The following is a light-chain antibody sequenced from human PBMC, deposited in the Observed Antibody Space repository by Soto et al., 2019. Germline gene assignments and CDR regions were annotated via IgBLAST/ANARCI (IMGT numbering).Light chain of an antibody. J-gene: IGLJ1*01. Sequence: SALTQPASVSGSPGQSITISCTGTSSDVGGYNYVSWYQQHPGKAPKLMIYDVSNRPSGVSNRFSGSKSGNTASLTISGLQAEDEAHYYCSSYTSSSTLLYVFGTGTKLTVL. CDR3: SSYTSSSTLLYV. CDR2: DVS. CDR1: SSDVGGYNY. V-gene: IGLV2-14*01.